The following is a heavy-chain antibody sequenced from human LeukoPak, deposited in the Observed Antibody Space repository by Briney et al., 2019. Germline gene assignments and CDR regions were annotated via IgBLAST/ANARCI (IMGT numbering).Heavy chain of an antibody. CDR3: ARDQEGFDY. V-gene: IGHV1-46*01. Sequence: APVKPSCKPSGYTFTSNYIHWVRQAPGQGLGWMGMIYPRDGSTSYAQKFQGRVTVTRDPSTSTVHMELSGLRSEDTAVYYCARDQEGFDYWGQGTLVTVSS. J-gene: IGHJ4*02. CDR1: GYTFTSNY. CDR2: IYPRDGST.